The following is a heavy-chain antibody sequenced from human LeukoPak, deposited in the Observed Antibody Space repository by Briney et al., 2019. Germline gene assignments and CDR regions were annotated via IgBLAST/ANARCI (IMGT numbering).Heavy chain of an antibody. V-gene: IGHV5-51*01. Sequence: GESLKISCKDSGYKFTRCWIGWVRQMPGKGLEWMGIIYPGDSDTRYSPSFQGQVTISADKSISTAYLQWSSLKASDTAMYYCARQRSTAYYDDAFDIWGQGTMVTVSS. CDR2: IYPGDSDT. CDR3: ARQRSTAYYDDAFDI. D-gene: IGHD3-16*01. CDR1: GYKFTRCW. J-gene: IGHJ3*02.